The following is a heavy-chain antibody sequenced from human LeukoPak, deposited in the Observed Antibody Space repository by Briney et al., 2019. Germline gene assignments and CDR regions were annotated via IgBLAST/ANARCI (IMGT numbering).Heavy chain of an antibody. J-gene: IGHJ6*03. V-gene: IGHV4-4*09. Sequence: PSETLSLTCTVSGDSFSAYYWSWIRQPPGRGLEWIGYIYSSGNTNYNPSLESRVTISVGTSKKQHSLKLTSVTAADTAVYYCAIRTNVDISSFMDVWGKGTTVTVSS. CDR1: GDSFSAYY. CDR2: IYSSGNT. CDR3: AIRTNVDISSFMDV. D-gene: IGHD2-8*01.